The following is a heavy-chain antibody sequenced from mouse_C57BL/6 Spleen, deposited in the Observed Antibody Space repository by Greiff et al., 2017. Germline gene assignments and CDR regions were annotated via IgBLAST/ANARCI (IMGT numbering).Heavy chain of an antibody. CDR2: IYPSDSET. Sequence: VQLQQPGAELVRPGSSVKLSCKASGYTFTSYWMDWVKQRPGQGLEWIGNIYPSDSETHYNQKLKDKATLTVDKSSSTADMQHSSLTSEDSAVYYGARTMVTSVSYYFDYWGQGTTLTVSS. CDR3: ARTMVTSVSYYFDY. D-gene: IGHD2-2*01. J-gene: IGHJ2*01. V-gene: IGHV1-61*01. CDR1: GYTFTSYW.